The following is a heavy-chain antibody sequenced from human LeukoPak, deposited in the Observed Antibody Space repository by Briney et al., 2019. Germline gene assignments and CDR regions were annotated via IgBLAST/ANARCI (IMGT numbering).Heavy chain of an antibody. CDR2: ISSGSSHI. J-gene: IGHJ3*02. CDR1: GFTFSSYS. V-gene: IGHV3-21*01. CDR3: ARGGTGATRDDTFDI. Sequence: GGSLRLSCADSGFTFSSYSMNWVRQAPGKGLEWVSSISSGSSHIFYADSAKGRFTISRENARNSLYLQMNSLRAEDTAVYYCARGGTGATRDDTFDIWGQGTMVTVSS. D-gene: IGHD1-7*01.